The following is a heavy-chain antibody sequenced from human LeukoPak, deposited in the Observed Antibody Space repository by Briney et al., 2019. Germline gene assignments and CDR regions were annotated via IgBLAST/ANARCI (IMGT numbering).Heavy chain of an antibody. CDR2: IKHDGSEK. Sequence: GGSLRLSCEGSGFTFSTYYMSWVRQAPGKGLEWVANIKHDGSEKFYVDSVKGRFTVSRDNAKNSVFLQMNSLRADESAVYYCASGSSTWSTMGLYLDHWGQGALVTVSS. CDR3: ASGSSTWSTMGLYLDH. D-gene: IGHD6-13*01. J-gene: IGHJ4*02. CDR1: GFTFSTYY. V-gene: IGHV3-7*01.